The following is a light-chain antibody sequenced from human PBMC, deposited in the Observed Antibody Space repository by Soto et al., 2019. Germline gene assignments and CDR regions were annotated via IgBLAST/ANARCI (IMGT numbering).Light chain of an antibody. CDR3: QAWDSSIVV. CDR2: EDN. V-gene: IGLV3-1*01. Sequence: SYELTQPPSVSVSSGQTVSITCSGDKLGDKYACWYQQKPGQSPVLVIYEDNKRPSGIPERFSGSTFGNTATLTISGTQAMDEADYYCQAWDSSIVVFGGGTKLTVL. CDR1: KLGDKY. J-gene: IGLJ2*01.